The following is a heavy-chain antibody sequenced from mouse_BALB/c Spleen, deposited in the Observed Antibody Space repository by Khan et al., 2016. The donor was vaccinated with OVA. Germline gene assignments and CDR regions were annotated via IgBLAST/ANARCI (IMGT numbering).Heavy chain of an antibody. J-gene: IGHJ2*01. Sequence: QVRLQQSGAELAKPGASVKMSCKASGYTFTTYWMHWVKQRPGQGLEWIGYINPTSGYTDYNQKFKDKATLTAVKSSSTAYMQLSSLTSDDSAVYYCARDRIDYWGQGTTLIVSS. CDR1: GYTFTTYW. CDR2: INPTSGYT. V-gene: IGHV1-7*01. CDR3: ARDRIDY.